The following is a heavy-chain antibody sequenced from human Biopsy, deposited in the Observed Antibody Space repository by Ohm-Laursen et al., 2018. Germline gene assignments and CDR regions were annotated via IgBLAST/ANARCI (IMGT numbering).Heavy chain of an antibody. D-gene: IGHD2-21*02. J-gene: IGHJ4*02. CDR1: GFTFDDYA. V-gene: IGHV3-9*01. CDR3: AKELVLVTAAIDY. CDR2: ITWNSGSI. Sequence: SLRLSCAASGFTFDDYAMHWVRQAPGKGLEWVSGITWNSGSIGYADSVKGRFSIFRDNAKHSLYLQMNSLRAEDTALYYCAKELVLVTAAIDYWGQGTLVTVSS.